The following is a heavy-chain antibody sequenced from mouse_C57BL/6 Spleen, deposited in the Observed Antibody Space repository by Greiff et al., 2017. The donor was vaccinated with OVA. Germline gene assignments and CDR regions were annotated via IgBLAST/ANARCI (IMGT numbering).Heavy chain of an antibody. V-gene: IGHV1-4*01. CDR2: INPSSGYP. J-gene: IGHJ4*01. CDR3: ARGMDYEDYAMDY. CDR1: GYTFTSYT. Sequence: QVQLQQSGAELARPGASVKMSCKASGYTFTSYTMHWVKQRPGQGLEWIGYINPSSGYPKYNQKFKYKATLTADKSSSTAYMQLNSLTSEDSAVYYCARGMDYEDYAMDYWGQGTSVTVSS. D-gene: IGHD2-4*01.